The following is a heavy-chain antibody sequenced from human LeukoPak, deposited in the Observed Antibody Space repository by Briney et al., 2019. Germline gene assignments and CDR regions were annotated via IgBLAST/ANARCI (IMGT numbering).Heavy chain of an antibody. CDR1: GGSFSGYY. CDR2: INHSGST. D-gene: IGHD3-16*02. Sequence: PSKTLSLTCAVYGGSFSGYYWSWIRQPPGKGLEWIGEINHSGSTNYNPSLKSRVTISVDTSKNQFSLKLSSVTAADTAVYYCARGRGYVWGSYRPNYFDYWGQGTLVTVSS. CDR3: ARGRGYVWGSYRPNYFDY. V-gene: IGHV4-34*01. J-gene: IGHJ4*02.